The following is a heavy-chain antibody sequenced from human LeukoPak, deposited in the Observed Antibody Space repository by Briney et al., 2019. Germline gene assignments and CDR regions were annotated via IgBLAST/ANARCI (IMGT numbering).Heavy chain of an antibody. CDR1: GFTFSSYA. J-gene: IGHJ5*02. CDR2: ISRSGGST. CDR3: AKGGLGWFDP. Sequence: PGGSLRLSCAASGFTFSSYAMSLVRQAPGKGLEWVSAISRSGGSTYYADSVKGRFTISRDNSKNTLYLQMNSLRAADTAVYYCAKGGLGWFDPWGQGTLVTVSS. V-gene: IGHV3-23*01.